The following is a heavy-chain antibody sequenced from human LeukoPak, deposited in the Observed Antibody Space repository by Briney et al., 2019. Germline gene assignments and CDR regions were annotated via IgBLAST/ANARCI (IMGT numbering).Heavy chain of an antibody. CDR1: EFTFTSYE. CDR2: IYSGGST. Sequence: GGSLRLSCAASEFTFTSYELNWVRQAPGKGLEWVSVIYSGGSTFYADSVKGRFTISRDNSKNTLYLQMNSLRAEDTAVYYCASDSYSPEYFQHWGQGTLVTVSS. D-gene: IGHD2-15*01. CDR3: ASDSYSPEYFQH. J-gene: IGHJ1*01. V-gene: IGHV3-66*01.